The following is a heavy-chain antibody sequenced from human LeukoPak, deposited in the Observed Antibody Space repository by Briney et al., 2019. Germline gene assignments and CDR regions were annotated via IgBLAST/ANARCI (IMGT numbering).Heavy chain of an antibody. Sequence: SETLSLTCAVYGGSFSGYYWSWIRQPPGKGLEWIGEINHSGSTNYNPSLKSRVTISVDTSKNQFSLKLSSVTAADTAVYYCARVKGSGMAYYWGQGTLVTVSS. CDR2: INHSGST. V-gene: IGHV4-34*01. CDR3: ARVKGSGMAYY. D-gene: IGHD3-10*01. CDR1: GGSFSGYY. J-gene: IGHJ4*02.